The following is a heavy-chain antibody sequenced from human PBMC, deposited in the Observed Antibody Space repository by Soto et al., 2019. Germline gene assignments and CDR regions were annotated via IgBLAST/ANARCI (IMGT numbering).Heavy chain of an antibody. CDR2: LSGSDDST. V-gene: IGHV3-23*01. CDR1: GFTFSSYA. CDR3: AKRSRSSTVDY. J-gene: IGHJ4*02. D-gene: IGHD6-6*01. Sequence: EVQLLESGGGLVQPGESLRLSCAASGFTFSSYAMSWVRQAPGKGLEWVLVLSGSDDSTYYADSVKDRFTIARDSSKNTPYLPINSPRAADTAVYYCAKRSRSSTVDYWGQGTLVSVAS.